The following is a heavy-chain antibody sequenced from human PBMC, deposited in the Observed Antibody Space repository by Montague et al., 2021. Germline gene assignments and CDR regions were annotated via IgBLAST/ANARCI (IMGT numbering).Heavy chain of an antibody. CDR3: GRDYLGYIDY. J-gene: IGHJ4*01. V-gene: IGHV4-59*02. Sequence: SETLSLTCSVSGGSVNGYDWRWILQPPGKGLEWIGYIRSSGSPNYNPSFKSRLAISIDRSRNQFSLELSFVTAADTAIYFCGRDYLGYIDYWGHGILVTVSS. CDR2: IRSSGSP. D-gene: IGHD5-18*01. CDR1: GGSVNGYD.